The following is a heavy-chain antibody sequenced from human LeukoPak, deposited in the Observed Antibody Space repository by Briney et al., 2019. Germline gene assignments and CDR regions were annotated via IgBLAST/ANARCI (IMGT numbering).Heavy chain of an antibody. V-gene: IGHV3-21*01. J-gene: IGHJ3*02. D-gene: IGHD3-3*01. CDR1: GFTFSSYS. CDR2: ISSSSSYI. Sequence: GGSLRLSCAASGFTFSSYSMNWVRQAPGKGLEWVSSISSSSSYIYYADSVKGRFPISRDNAKNSLYLQMNRLRAEDTAVYYCASRVVTRDAFDIWGQGTMVTVSS. CDR3: ASRVVTRDAFDI.